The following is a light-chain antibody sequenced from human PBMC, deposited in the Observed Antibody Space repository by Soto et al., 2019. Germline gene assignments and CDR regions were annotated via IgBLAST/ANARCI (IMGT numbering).Light chain of an antibody. CDR3: QHQGTSPQIT. Sequence: DIVLTQSPGTLSLSPGERATLSCRASQSLTNSYLACYQQKPCQAPRLLIYAASTRATGIPDRFSGGVPGTEFSLTISRLEAKDCEVYYCQHQGTSPQITFGQGTKLEIK. J-gene: IGKJ2*01. V-gene: IGKV3-20*01. CDR1: QSLTNSY. CDR2: AAS.